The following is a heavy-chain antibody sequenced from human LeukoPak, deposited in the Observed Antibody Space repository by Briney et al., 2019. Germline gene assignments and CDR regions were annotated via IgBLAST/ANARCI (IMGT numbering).Heavy chain of an antibody. V-gene: IGHV7-4-1*02. J-gene: IGHJ3*02. CDR1: GYTFTSYA. CDR3: AREGEEQWLYTRGGAFDI. Sequence: ASVKVSCKASGYTFTSYAMNWVRQAPGQGLEWMGWINTNTGNPTYAQGFAGRFVFSLDTSVSTAYLQISSLKAEDTAVYYCAREGEEQWLYTRGGAFDIWGQGTMVTVSS. D-gene: IGHD6-19*01. CDR2: INTNTGNP.